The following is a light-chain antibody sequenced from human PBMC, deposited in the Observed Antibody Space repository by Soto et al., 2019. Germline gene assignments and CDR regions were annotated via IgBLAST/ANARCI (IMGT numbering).Light chain of an antibody. CDR2: DNN. CDR3: GTWDSSLSAWV. V-gene: IGLV1-51*01. J-gene: IGLJ3*02. CDR1: GSNIGSNY. Sequence: QSVLTQPPSVSAAPGQKVTICCSGSGSNIGSNYVSWYQQVPGTAPKLLIYDNNKRPSGIPDRFSGSKSGTSATLGITGLQTGDEAGYFCGTWDSSLSAWVFGGGTKLTVL.